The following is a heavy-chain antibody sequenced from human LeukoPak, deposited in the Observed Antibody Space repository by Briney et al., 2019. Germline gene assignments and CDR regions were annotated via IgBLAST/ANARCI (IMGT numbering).Heavy chain of an antibody. CDR3: ARDVDTAPTPYYSDY. CDR1: GYSISSGYY. V-gene: IGHV4-38-2*02. D-gene: IGHD5-18*01. Sequence: SETLSLTCTVSGYSISSGYYWGWIRQPPGKGLEWIGSIYHSGSTYYNPSLKSRVTISVDTSKNQFSLKLSSVTAADTAVYYCARDVDTAPTPYYSDYWGQGTLVTVSS. CDR2: IYHSGST. J-gene: IGHJ4*02.